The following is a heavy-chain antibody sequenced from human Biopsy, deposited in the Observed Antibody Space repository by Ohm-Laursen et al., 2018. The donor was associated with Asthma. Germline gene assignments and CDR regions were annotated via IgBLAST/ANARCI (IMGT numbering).Heavy chain of an antibody. CDR3: ARAVDYSHYYGIDV. Sequence: GASVKVSCNTSGYTFNSAGITWVRQAPGQGLEWMGWISVYNGNTKVAQKLQDRVTMITDTSTSTAYMELRSLRSDDTAVYFCARAVDYSHYYGIDVWGQGTMVTVS. D-gene: IGHD3-10*01. CDR1: GYTFNSAG. V-gene: IGHV1-18*01. J-gene: IGHJ6*02. CDR2: ISVYNGNT.